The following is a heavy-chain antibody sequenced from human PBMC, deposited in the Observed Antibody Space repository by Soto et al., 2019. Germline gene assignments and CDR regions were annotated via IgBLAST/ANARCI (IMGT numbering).Heavy chain of an antibody. CDR3: PRKGVEGYGGKSGGDYYYYYRMAV. CDR2: IDPSDSYT. CDR1: GYSFTSYW. V-gene: IGHV5-10-1*01. Sequence: PGESLKISCKGSGYSFTSYWISWVRQMPGKGLEWMGRIDPSDSYTNYSPSFQGHVTISADKAISTAYLQWRSLKASDTAMYYFPRKGVEGYGGKSGGDYYYYYRMAVWGQGATVTVSS. J-gene: IGHJ6*02. D-gene: IGHD2-15*01.